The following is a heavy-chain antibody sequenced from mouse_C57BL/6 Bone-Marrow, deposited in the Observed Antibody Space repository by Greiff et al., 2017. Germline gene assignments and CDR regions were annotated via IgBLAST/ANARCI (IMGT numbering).Heavy chain of an antibody. D-gene: IGHD2-4*01. CDR3: ARGDYDEADY. CDR2: ISSGSSTI. Sequence: EVKVVESGGGLVKPGGSLKLSCAASGFTFSDYGMHWVRQAPEKGLEWVAYISSGSSTIYYADTVKGRFTISRDNAKNTLFLQMTSLRSEDTAMYYCARGDYDEADYWGQGTTLTVSS. J-gene: IGHJ2*01. V-gene: IGHV5-17*01. CDR1: GFTFSDYG.